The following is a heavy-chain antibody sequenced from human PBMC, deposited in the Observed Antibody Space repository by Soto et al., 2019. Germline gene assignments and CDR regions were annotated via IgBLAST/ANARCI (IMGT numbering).Heavy chain of an antibody. CDR2: VSGSSSYI. V-gene: IGHV3-21*06. CDR1: GFNFRNFN. Sequence: GGSLRLSCEGSGFNFRNFNMIWVRQAPGKGLEWVSSVSGSSSYIYYADSVKGRFTVSRDNANNLVFLQMNGLRPEDTAMYYCARDLRGHYGPWGQGTMVTVSS. CDR3: ARDLRGHYGP. J-gene: IGHJ3*01. D-gene: IGHD4-17*01.